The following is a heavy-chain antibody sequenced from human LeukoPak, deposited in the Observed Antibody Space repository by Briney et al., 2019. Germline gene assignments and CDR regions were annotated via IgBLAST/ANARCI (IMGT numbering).Heavy chain of an antibody. CDR3: AREESDFWSGSLDY. D-gene: IGHD3-3*01. CDR2: IYYSGST. J-gene: IGHJ4*02. CDR1: GGSISSYY. Sequence: PSETLSLTCTVSGGSISSYYWSWIRQPSGKGLEWIGYIYYSGSTNYNPSLKSRVTISVDTSKNQFSLKLSSVTAADTAVYYCAREESDFWSGSLDYWGQGTLVTVSS. V-gene: IGHV4-59*01.